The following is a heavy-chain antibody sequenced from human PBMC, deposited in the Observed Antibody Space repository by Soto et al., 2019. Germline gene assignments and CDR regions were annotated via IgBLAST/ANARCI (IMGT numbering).Heavy chain of an antibody. Sequence: GGSLRLSCAASGFTFDDYTMHWVRQIPGKGLEWVCAVSWDGGSTYYADSVKGRFTVARDNGEDSLYLQMESLRSEDTALYYCAKETGQWRGHGMDVWGQGTTVTVSS. J-gene: IGHJ6*02. CDR3: AKETGQWRGHGMDV. D-gene: IGHD3-10*01. V-gene: IGHV3-43*01. CDR1: GFTFDDYT. CDR2: VSWDGGST.